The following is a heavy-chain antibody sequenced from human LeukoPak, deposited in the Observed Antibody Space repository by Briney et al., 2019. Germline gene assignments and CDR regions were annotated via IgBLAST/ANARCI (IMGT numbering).Heavy chain of an antibody. D-gene: IGHD2-15*01. Sequence: GGSLRLSCTASGFTFSSYAMSWVRQAPGKGLEWVSATVGSGGSTYYADSVKGRFTISRDNSKNTLFLQMNSLRAEDTAIYYCARRGTAKLHYFDFWGQGTLVTVSS. CDR3: ARRGTAKLHYFDF. J-gene: IGHJ4*02. CDR1: GFTFSSYA. CDR2: TVGSGGST. V-gene: IGHV3-23*01.